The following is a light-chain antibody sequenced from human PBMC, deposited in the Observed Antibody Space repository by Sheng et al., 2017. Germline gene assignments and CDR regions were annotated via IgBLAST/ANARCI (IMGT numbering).Light chain of an antibody. CDR1: QSVSSSY. V-gene: IGKV3-20*01. CDR3: QQYGSSLPWT. CDR2: GAS. J-gene: IGKJ1*01. Sequence: EIVLTQSPDTLSLSPGERATLSCRASQSVSSSYIAWYQQKPGQAPRLLIYGASTRATGIPDRFSGSGSGTDFTLTISRLEPEDFAVYYCQQYGSSLPWTFGQGTKVEIK.